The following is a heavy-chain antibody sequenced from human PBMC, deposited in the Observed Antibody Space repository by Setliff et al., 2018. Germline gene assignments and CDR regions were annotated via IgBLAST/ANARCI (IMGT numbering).Heavy chain of an antibody. J-gene: IGHJ4*02. CDR2: IYSSGST. Sequence: SETLSLTCTVSGGSISSGDYYWSWIRQPPGKGLEWIGYIYSSGSTYYNPSLKSRVSISVDTSKNQSSLKLSSVTAADTAVYYCAKAYGNYFDYWGQGTLVTVSS. CDR3: AKAYGNYFDY. D-gene: IGHD4-17*01. CDR1: GGSISSGDYY. V-gene: IGHV4-30-4*08.